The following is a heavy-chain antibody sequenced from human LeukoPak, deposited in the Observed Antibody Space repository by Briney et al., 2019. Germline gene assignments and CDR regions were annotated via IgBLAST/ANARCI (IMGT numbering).Heavy chain of an antibody. Sequence: ASVKVSCKASGGTFSSYAISWVRQAPGQGLEWMGGIIPIFGTANYAQKFQGRVTITADESTSTAYMELSSLRSEDTAVYYCARDYYGSGSYYNEKQFDYWGQGTLVTVSS. V-gene: IGHV1-69*01. CDR1: GGTFSSYA. J-gene: IGHJ4*02. CDR3: ARDYYGSGSYYNEKQFDY. D-gene: IGHD3-10*01. CDR2: IIPIFGTA.